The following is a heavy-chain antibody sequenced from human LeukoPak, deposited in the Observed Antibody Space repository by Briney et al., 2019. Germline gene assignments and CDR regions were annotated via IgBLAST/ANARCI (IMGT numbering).Heavy chain of an antibody. V-gene: IGHV4-59*08. Sequence: SETLSLTCTVSGGSISSYYWSWLRQPPGKGREGIGYIYYSGSTNYNPSLKSRVTISVDTSKNQFSLKLSSVTAADTAVCYCGRGRDGYNFDYWGEGSLGTVSS. J-gene: IGHJ4*02. CDR3: GRGRDGYNFDY. CDR1: GGSISSYY. CDR2: IYYSGST. D-gene: IGHD5-24*01.